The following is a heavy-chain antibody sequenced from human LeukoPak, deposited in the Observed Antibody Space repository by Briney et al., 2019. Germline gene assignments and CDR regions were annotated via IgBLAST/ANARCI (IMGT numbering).Heavy chain of an antibody. CDR3: AGKGGNWFDY. J-gene: IGHJ4*02. D-gene: IGHD4-23*01. CDR2: IYHSGST. CDR1: GYSISSGYY. Sequence: KPSETLSLTCTVSGYSISSGYYWGWIRQPPGKGLEWIGSIYHSGSTYYNPSLKSRVTISVDTSKNQFSLKLSSVTAADTAVYYCAGKGGNWFDYWGQGTLVTVSS. V-gene: IGHV4-38-2*02.